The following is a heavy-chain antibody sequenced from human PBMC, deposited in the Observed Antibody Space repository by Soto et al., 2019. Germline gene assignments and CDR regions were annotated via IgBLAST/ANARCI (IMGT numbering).Heavy chain of an antibody. D-gene: IGHD2-8*01. V-gene: IGHV1-8*01. CDR1: GYTFTSYD. J-gene: IGHJ4*02. CDR3: ARSGYSPHGVCYFGDFDY. CDR2: MKPNSGNT. Sequence: QVQLVQSGAEVKKPGASVKISCKASGYTFTSYDINWVRQAAGQGLEWMGWMKPNSGNTGYAQKFQGRVTRTRDTSTNTAYMELSGLRSEDTAVYYCARSGYSPHGVCYFGDFDYWGQGTLVTVSS.